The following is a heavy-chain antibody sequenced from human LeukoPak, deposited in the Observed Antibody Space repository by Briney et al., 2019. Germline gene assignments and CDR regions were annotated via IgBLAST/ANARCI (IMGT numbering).Heavy chain of an antibody. J-gene: IGHJ6*04. CDR1: GFTFSGSA. CDR3: TRPIRGGAQLDV. CDR2: IRSKANSYAT. Sequence: GGSLRLSCAASGFTFSGSAMHWVRQASGKGLEWVGRIRSKANSYATAYAASVKGRFTISRDDSKNTAYLQMNSLETEDTAVYYCTRPIRGGAQLDVWGKGTTVTVSS. V-gene: IGHV3-73*01.